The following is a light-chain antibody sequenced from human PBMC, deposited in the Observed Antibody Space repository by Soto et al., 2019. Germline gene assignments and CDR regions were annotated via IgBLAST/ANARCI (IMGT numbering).Light chain of an antibody. J-gene: IGKJ4*01. CDR3: QQYDNLPLT. CDR2: DAY. Sequence: DIQMTQSPSSLSASVGERVTITCQASQDISIYLNWYQQKPVKTPKLLIYDAYNLETGVPSRFSGSGSGTDFTFTISSLQPEDIATYYCQQYDNLPLTFGGVTKVEIK. V-gene: IGKV1-33*01. CDR1: QDISIY.